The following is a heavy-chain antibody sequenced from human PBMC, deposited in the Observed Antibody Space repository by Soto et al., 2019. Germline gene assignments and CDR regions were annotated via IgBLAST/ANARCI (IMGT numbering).Heavy chain of an antibody. CDR3: ARDSHYNMDA. CDR2: IYSDGTST. Sequence: GGSLRLSCTASGFTFSDYWMHWVRQAPGKGLVRVSRIYSDGTSTIYADSAKGRFTISRDNAKNTLYLQMNSLRAEDTAVYYCARDSHYNMDAWAPGTTVTVSS. V-gene: IGHV3-74*01. J-gene: IGHJ6*03. CDR1: GFTFSDYW.